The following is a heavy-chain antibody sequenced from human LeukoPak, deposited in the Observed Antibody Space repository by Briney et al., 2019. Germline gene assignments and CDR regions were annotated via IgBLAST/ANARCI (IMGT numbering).Heavy chain of an antibody. Sequence: GGSLRLSCAASGFTFSSYSMNWVRQAPGKGLEWVSYISSSSSTIYYADSVKGRLTISRDNAKNSLYLQMNSLRAEDTAVYYCARQLFPFWPDAFDIWGQGTMVTVSS. V-gene: IGHV3-48*01. CDR3: ARQLFPFWPDAFDI. CDR2: ISSSSSTI. J-gene: IGHJ3*02. D-gene: IGHD3-10*01. CDR1: GFTFSSYS.